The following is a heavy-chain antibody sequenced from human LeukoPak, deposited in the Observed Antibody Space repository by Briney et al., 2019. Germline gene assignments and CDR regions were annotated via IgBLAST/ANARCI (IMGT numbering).Heavy chain of an antibody. CDR2: ICHSGST. J-gene: IGHJ6*03. CDR1: GASISDYY. CDR3: AREPRYYRDSYYSYMDV. Sequence: SETLSLTCSVSGASISDYYWTWIRQPPGKRLQWIGSICHSGSTKYNPSLNSRVSISIDTSRDEFSLKLRSVTAADTAVYYCAREPRYYRDSYYSYMDVWGKGTTVAVSS. V-gene: IGHV4-59*01. D-gene: IGHD3-22*01.